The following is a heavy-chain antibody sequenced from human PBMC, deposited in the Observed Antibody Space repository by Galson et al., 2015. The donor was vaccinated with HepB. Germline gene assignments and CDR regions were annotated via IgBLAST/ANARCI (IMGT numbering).Heavy chain of an antibody. CDR3: ARFGAYYYDSSGYYDY. D-gene: IGHD3-22*01. V-gene: IGHV1-69*13. Sequence: SVKVSCKASGGTFSSYAISWVRQAPGQGLEWMGGIIPIFGTANYAQKFQGRVTITADESTSTAYMELSSLRSEDTAVYYCARFGAYYYDSSGYYDYWGQGTLVTVSS. J-gene: IGHJ4*02. CDR1: GGTFSSYA. CDR2: IIPIFGTA.